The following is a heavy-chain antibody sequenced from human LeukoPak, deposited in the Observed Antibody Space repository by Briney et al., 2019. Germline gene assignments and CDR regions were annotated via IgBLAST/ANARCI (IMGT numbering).Heavy chain of an antibody. J-gene: IGHJ4*02. CDR3: AKDRSWVEMATINSFDY. CDR2: INPNNGGT. Sequence: ASVKVSCKASGYTFTSYYMHWVRQAPGQGLEWMGWINPNNGGTNYAQKFQGRVTMTRDTSISTAYMELSRLRSDDTAMYYCAKDRSWVEMATINSFDYWGQGTLVTVSS. V-gene: IGHV1-2*02. D-gene: IGHD5-24*01. CDR1: GYTFTSYY.